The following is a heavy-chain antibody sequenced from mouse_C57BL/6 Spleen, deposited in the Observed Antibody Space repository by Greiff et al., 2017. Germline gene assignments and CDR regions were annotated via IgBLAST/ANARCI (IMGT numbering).Heavy chain of an antibody. J-gene: IGHJ3*01. D-gene: IGHD6-1*01. V-gene: IGHV1-61*01. Sequence: QVQLQHPGAELVRPGSSVKLSCKASGYTFTSYWMDWVKQRPGQGLEWIGNIYPTDSETHYNQKFKDKATLTVDKSSSTAYMQLSSLTSEDSAVYYWARGGQGSAMGYWGQGTLVTVSA. CDR2: IYPTDSET. CDR1: GYTFTSYW. CDR3: ARGGQGSAMGY.